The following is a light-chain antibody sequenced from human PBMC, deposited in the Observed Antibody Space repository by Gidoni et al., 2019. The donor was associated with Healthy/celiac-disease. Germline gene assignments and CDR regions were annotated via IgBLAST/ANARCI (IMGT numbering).Light chain of an antibody. CDR2: WAS. J-gene: IGKJ5*01. CDR1: QSFLYSSNNKNY. CDR3: QQYYSTPT. V-gene: IGKV4-1*01. Sequence: DIVMTQSPDSLAVSLGESATINCKSSQSFLYSSNNKNYLAWYQQKPGQPPKLLIYWASTRESGVPDRFSGSGSGTDFTLTISSLQAEDVAVYYCQQYYSTPTFSQGTRLEIK.